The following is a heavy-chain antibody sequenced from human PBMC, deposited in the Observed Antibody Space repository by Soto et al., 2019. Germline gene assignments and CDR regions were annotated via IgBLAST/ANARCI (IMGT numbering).Heavy chain of an antibody. CDR3: ARGQFDTGGYCFDY. CDR1: GFTFSGYD. CDR2: ITTAGDT. D-gene: IGHD2-8*02. V-gene: IGHV3-13*04. J-gene: IGHJ4*02. Sequence: GGSLRLSCAASGFTFSGYDMHWVRQPPGKGLEWFSTITTAGDTFYPGSVKGRFTISRENAKNSLYLQMNSLRAGDTAVYYCARGQFDTGGYCFDYWGQGTLVTVSS.